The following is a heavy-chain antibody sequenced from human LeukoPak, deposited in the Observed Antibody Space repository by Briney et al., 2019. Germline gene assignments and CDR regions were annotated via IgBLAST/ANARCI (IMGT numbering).Heavy chain of an antibody. CDR3: AKGPWDY. CDR1: GDSISRSSYY. J-gene: IGHJ4*02. V-gene: IGHV4-31*03. Sequence: PSETLSLTCTVSGDSISRSSYYWSWIRQHPGKGLEWIGYIYYSGSTYYNPSLKSRVTISVDTSKNQFSLKLSSVTAADTAVYYCAKGPWDYWGQGTLVTVSS. CDR2: IYYSGST.